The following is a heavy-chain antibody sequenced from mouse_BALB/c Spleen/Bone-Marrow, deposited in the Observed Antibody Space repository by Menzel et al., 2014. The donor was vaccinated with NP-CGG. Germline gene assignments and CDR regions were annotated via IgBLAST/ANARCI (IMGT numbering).Heavy chain of an antibody. Sequence: SGPELVKPGALVKISCKASGYTFTNYDINWVKQRPGQGLEWIGWIYPGDGNTKYNEKFKGKATLTADKSSSTAYMQLSNLTSENSAVYFCTRGGYGNYVGYAMDYWGQGTSVTVSS. D-gene: IGHD2-10*02. CDR1: GYTFTNYD. V-gene: IGHV1S33*01. CDR3: TRGGYGNYVGYAMDY. CDR2: IYPGDGNT. J-gene: IGHJ4*01.